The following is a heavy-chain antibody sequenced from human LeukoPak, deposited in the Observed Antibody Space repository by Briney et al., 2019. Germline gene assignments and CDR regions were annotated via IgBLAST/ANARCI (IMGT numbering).Heavy chain of an antibody. V-gene: IGHV4-59*02. CDR3: ARGFRSGYHNFDY. J-gene: IGHJ4*02. D-gene: IGHD3-22*01. CDR2: IYYSGST. CDR1: GASVSSYY. Sequence: KASETLSLTCTVSGASVSSYYWSWIRQPPGKGLEWIGYIYYSGSTNYNPSLKSRVTISVDTSKNQFSLKLSSVTAADTAVYYCARGFRSGYHNFDYWGQGTLVTVSS.